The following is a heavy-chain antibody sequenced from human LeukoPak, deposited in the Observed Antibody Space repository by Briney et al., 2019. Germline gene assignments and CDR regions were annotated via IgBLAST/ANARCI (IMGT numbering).Heavy chain of an antibody. V-gene: IGHV5-51*01. CDR1: GYSFTSYW. Sequence: GESLKISCKGSGYSFTSYWIGWVRQMPGKGLKWMGIIYPGDSDARYSPSFQGQVTISADKSVSTAYLQWSSLKASDTAMYYCARVNSGYGVGGTYYFDYWGQGTLVTVSS. D-gene: IGHD5-12*01. J-gene: IGHJ4*02. CDR3: ARVNSGYGVGGTYYFDY. CDR2: IYPGDSDA.